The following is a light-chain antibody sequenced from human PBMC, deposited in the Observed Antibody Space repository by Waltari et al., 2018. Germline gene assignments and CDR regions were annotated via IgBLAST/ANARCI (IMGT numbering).Light chain of an antibody. CDR2: AAS. J-gene: IGKJ3*01. Sequence: DIQMTQSPSSLSPSVGDRVTIPCRASGGIGNYLAWFQQQPGKAPKSLIYAASILQSGVPSRFSASGSGTDFTLTISSLHPEDFATYFCQQYYDFPVTFGPGTKVEIK. CDR3: QQYYDFPVT. V-gene: IGKV1-16*01. CDR1: GGIGNY.